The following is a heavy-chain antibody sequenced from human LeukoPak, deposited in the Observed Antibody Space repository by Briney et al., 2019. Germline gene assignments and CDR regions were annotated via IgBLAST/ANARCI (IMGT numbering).Heavy chain of an antibody. J-gene: IGHJ4*02. Sequence: GGSLSLSCAASGFTFSSYAMSWVRQAPGKGLEWVSAISGGGGNTYYADSVKGRFTISRDNSKNTLYLQMNSLRAEDTAVYHCALEGGYCSSATCYGPDYWGQGTLVTVSS. V-gene: IGHV3-23*01. CDR3: ALEGGYCSSATCYGPDY. CDR2: ISGGGGNT. CDR1: GFTFSSYA. D-gene: IGHD2-2*01.